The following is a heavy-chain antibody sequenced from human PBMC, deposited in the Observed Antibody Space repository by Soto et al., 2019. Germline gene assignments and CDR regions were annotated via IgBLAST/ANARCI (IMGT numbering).Heavy chain of an antibody. J-gene: IGHJ5*02. Sequence: QVQLVESGGGVVQPGRSLRLSCAASGFTFSSYGMHWVRQAPVKGLAWVAVISNDGKNTYYADSVKGLFTTYRDNTMNTLYLQMNSLRGDDTAVYYCAKDSYCSSTICPTGSSGGSWGQGTLVTVSS. CDR3: AKDSYCSSTICPTGSSGGS. V-gene: IGHV3-30*18. CDR2: ISNDGKNT. CDR1: GFTFSSYG. D-gene: IGHD2-2*01.